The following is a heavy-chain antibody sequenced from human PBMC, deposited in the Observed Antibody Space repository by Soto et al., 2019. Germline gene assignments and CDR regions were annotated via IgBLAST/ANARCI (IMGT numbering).Heavy chain of an antibody. CDR2: IYHSGST. V-gene: IGHV4-30-2*01. Sequence: SETLSLTCAVSGGSISSGGYSGCWMRQPGGEGLGWFGYIYHSGSTYYNPSLKSRATISVDTSKNQSSLKLSSVTAADTAVYYCARHDFNYYDSSGYTDPYYFDYWGQGTLVTVSS. CDR3: ARHDFNYYDSSGYTDPYYFDY. D-gene: IGHD3-22*01. J-gene: IGHJ4*02. CDR1: GGSISSGGYS.